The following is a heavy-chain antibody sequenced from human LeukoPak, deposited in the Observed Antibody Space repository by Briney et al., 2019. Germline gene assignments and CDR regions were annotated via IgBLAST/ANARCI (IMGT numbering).Heavy chain of an antibody. D-gene: IGHD2-15*01. Sequence: PSETLSLTCTVSGGSISSYYWSWIRQPPGKGLEWIGYIYYSGSTNYNPSLKSRVTISVDTSKTQFSLKLSSVTAADTAVYYCARAFQVVAAIGFDPWGQGTLVTVSS. J-gene: IGHJ5*02. CDR3: ARAFQVVAAIGFDP. V-gene: IGHV4-59*01. CDR2: IYYSGST. CDR1: GGSISSYY.